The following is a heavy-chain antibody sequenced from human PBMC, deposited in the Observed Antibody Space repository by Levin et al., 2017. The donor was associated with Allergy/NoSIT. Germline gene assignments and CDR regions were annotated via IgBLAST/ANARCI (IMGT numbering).Heavy chain of an antibody. J-gene: IGHJ6*03. CDR3: ASNLKRLYGSGSYNRYYYYYYMDV. CDR1: GGSISSYY. Sequence: RASETLSLTCTVSGGSISSYYWSWIRQPPGKGLEWIGYIYYSGSTNYNPSLKSRVTISVDTSKNQFSLKLSSVTAADTAVYYCASNLKRLYGSGSYNRYYYYYYMDVWGKGTTVTVSS. D-gene: IGHD3-10*01. CDR2: IYYSGST. V-gene: IGHV4-59*01.